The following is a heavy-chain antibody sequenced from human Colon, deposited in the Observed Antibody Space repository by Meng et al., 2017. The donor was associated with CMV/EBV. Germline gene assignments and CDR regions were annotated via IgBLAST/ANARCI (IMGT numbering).Heavy chain of an antibody. CDR3: ARVDYSGNYDY. Sequence: SETLSLTCTVSGYSISSGYYWGWIRQPPGKGLEWIGNIYHSGNTYYNPSLKSRVTISVDTSRNQFSLNLTSVTAADTAVYYCARVDYSGNYDYWGQGTLVTVSS. D-gene: IGHD4/OR15-4a*01. CDR1: GYSISSGYY. CDR2: IYHSGNT. V-gene: IGHV4-38-2*02. J-gene: IGHJ4*02.